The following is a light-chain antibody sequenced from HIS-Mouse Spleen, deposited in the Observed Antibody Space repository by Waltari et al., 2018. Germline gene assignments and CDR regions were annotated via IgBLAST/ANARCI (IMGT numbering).Light chain of an antibody. Sequence: QSVLPQPPSASGTPGQRVTISCSGSSSNIGSNYVYWYQQLPGTPPQLLIYRNNQRPSGVPDRFSGSKSGTSASLAISGLRSEDEADYYCAAWDDSLSGPVFGGGTKLTVL. J-gene: IGLJ3*02. V-gene: IGLV1-47*01. CDR3: AAWDDSLSGPV. CDR2: RNN. CDR1: SSNIGSNY.